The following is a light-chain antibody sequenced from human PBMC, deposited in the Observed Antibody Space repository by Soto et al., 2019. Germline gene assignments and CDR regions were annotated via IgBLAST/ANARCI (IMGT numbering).Light chain of an antibody. Sequence: QSALTQPASVSGSPGQSITISCAGTSSDLGDYNFVSWYQQHPDKAPKLMIYEVSYRSSGVSNRFSGSKSDNTASLTISGLQAADEADYYCSSYTTSNTLVFGSGTKLTVL. V-gene: IGLV2-14*01. CDR1: SSDLGDYNF. J-gene: IGLJ1*01. CDR2: EVS. CDR3: SSYTTSNTLV.